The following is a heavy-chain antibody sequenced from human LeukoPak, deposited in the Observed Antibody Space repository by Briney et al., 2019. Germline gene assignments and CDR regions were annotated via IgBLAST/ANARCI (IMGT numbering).Heavy chain of an antibody. CDR3: ARQLNGYSYGIDY. V-gene: IGHV4-61*02. D-gene: IGHD5-18*01. J-gene: IGHJ4*02. Sequence: SETLSLTCTVSGGSISSGSYYWSWIRQPAGKGLEWIGRIYTSGSTNYNPSLKSRVTISVDTSKNQFSLKLSSVTAADTAVYYCARQLNGYSYGIDYWGQGTLVTVSS. CDR1: GGSISSGSYY. CDR2: IYTSGST.